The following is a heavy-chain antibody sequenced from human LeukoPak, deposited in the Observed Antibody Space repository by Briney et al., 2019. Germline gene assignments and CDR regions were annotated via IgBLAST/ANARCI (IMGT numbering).Heavy chain of an antibody. J-gene: IGHJ1*01. V-gene: IGHV1-46*01. CDR1: GYTFTNYY. Sequence: ASVKVSCKASGYTFTNYYMHWVRQAPGQGLEWMGIINPSGGSTNYAQKFQGGVTMTRDTSTSTVYMELSSLRSEDTAVYYCARDESISILWWWGQGTLVTVSS. CDR2: INPSGGST. D-gene: IGHD2-21*01. CDR3: ARDESISILWW.